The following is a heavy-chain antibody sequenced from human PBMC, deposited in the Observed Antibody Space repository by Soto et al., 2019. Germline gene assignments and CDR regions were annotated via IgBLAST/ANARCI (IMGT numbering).Heavy chain of an antibody. CDR3: ARVVYYYDSSGNWFDP. CDR2: INPNSGGT. Sequence: GASVKVSCKASGYTFTGYYMHWVRQAPGQGLEWMGWINPNSGGTNYAQKFQGRVTMTRDTSISTAYMELSGLRSDDTAVYYCARVVYYYDSSGNWFDPWGQGTLVTVSS. CDR1: GYTFTGYY. J-gene: IGHJ5*02. V-gene: IGHV1-2*02. D-gene: IGHD3-22*01.